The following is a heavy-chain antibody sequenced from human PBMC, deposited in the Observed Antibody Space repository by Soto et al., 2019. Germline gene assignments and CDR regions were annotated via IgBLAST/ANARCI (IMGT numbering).Heavy chain of an antibody. J-gene: IGHJ5*02. CDR3: ARGRVRSSSSNYFEP. CDR2: MNPDSGHT. CDR1: GYTFTSYD. Sequence: QVQLVQSGAEVKKPGASVKVSCKASGYTFTSYDINWVRQATGQGPEWMGWMNPDSGHTGYARKFRGRVSMTRNTSISTAYMELSSLRSDDTAIYYCARGRVRSSSSNYFEPWGRGTLVTVSS. V-gene: IGHV1-8*01. D-gene: IGHD6-6*01.